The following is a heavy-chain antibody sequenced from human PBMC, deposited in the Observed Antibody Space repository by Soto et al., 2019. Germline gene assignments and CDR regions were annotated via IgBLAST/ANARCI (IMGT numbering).Heavy chain of an antibody. Sequence: QVQLVESGGGVVQPGRSLRLSCAASGFTFSSYGMHWVRQAPGKGLEWVAVISYDGSNKYYADSVKGRFTISRDNSKNTLYLQMNSLRAEDTAVYYCAKNPLLYYYYGMDVWGQGTTVTVSS. J-gene: IGHJ6*02. CDR3: AKNPLLYYYYGMDV. CDR1: GFTFSSYG. D-gene: IGHD2-15*01. V-gene: IGHV3-30*18. CDR2: ISYDGSNK.